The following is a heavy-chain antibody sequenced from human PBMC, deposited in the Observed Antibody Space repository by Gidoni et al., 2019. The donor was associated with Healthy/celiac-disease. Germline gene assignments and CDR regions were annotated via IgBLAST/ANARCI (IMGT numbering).Heavy chain of an antibody. CDR1: AFSFDVYA. Sequence: EVQLVESGGGLVLPVRSLRLSCVPSAFSFDVYAMAWVRQGPGKGLAWVSGIRWNSGNIGYADSVKGRFTISRDNAKNSLYLQMNSLRAEDTALYYCAKCSGSGWFYYGLEVWGQGTTVTVSS. CDR3: AKCSGSGWFYYGLEV. CDR2: IRWNSGNI. D-gene: IGHD6-19*01. V-gene: IGHV3-9*01. J-gene: IGHJ6*02.